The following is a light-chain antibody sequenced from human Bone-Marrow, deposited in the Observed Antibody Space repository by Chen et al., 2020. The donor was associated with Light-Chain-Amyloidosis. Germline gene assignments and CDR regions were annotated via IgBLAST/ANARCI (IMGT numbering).Light chain of an antibody. CDR1: ALPKQY. V-gene: IGLV3-25*03. CDR3: QSADFSGTLV. Sequence: SDLTQPPAVLGSPGQTARITGSGEALPKQYGYWYQQKPGQAPILVIYKDTERTSGIPERFSGSSSGTTVTLTISGVQAEDEADYYCQSADFSGTLVFGGGTKLTVL. J-gene: IGLJ3*02. CDR2: KDT.